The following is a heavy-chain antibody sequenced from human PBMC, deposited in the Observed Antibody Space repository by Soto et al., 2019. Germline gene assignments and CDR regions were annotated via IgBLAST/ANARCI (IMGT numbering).Heavy chain of an antibody. CDR1: GDSVSSNSAA. V-gene: IGHV6-1*01. J-gene: IGHJ4*02. D-gene: IGHD2-2*01. Sequence: SQTLSLTCAISGDSVSSNSAACNWIRQSPSRGLEWLGRTYYRSKWYNDYAVSVKSRITINPDTSKNPFSLQLNSVTPEDTAVYYCARESAAAMDTIDYWGQGTLVTVSS. CDR3: ARESAAAMDTIDY. CDR2: TYYRSKWYN.